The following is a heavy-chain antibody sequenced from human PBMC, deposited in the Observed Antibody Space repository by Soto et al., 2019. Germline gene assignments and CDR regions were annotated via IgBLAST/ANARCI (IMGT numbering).Heavy chain of an antibody. D-gene: IGHD3-16*02. Sequence: QVQLVQSGAEVKKPGASVKVSCKASGYTFTSYGTSWGRQAPGQGLKWMGWISAYNGNTNYAQKLQGRVTMTTDTSTSTAYMELRSLRSDDTAVYYCARSRPRGSYRTNDAFDIWGQGTMVTVSS. J-gene: IGHJ3*02. CDR2: ISAYNGNT. CDR1: GYTFTSYG. CDR3: ARSRPRGSYRTNDAFDI. V-gene: IGHV1-18*01.